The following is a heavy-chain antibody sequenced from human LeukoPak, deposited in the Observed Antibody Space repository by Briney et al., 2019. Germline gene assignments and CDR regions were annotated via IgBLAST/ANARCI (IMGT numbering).Heavy chain of an antibody. CDR2: IYYSGNT. Sequence: SETLSLTCTVSGGSISYSSYYWGWIRQPPGKGLEWIGSIYYSGNTYSNPSLKSRVTISVDTSKNQFSLKLSSVTAADTAVYYCARDLRLRRYFDYWGQGTLVTVSS. D-gene: IGHD4-17*01. V-gene: IGHV4-39*07. J-gene: IGHJ4*02. CDR1: GGSISYSSYY. CDR3: ARDLRLRRYFDY.